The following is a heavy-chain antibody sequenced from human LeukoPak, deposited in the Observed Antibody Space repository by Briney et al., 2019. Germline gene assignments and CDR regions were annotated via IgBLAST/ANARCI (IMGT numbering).Heavy chain of an antibody. D-gene: IGHD6-13*01. CDR2: INHSGST. J-gene: IGHJ5*02. V-gene: IGHV4-34*01. CDR1: GGSFSGYY. Sequence: SETLSLTCAVYGGSFSGYYWSWIRQPPGKGLEWIGEINHSGSTNYNPSLKSRVTISVDTSKNQFSLKLSSVTTADTAVYYCARHLSGSSWYPSGPENWFDPWGQGTLVTVSS. CDR3: ARHLSGSSWYPSGPENWFDP.